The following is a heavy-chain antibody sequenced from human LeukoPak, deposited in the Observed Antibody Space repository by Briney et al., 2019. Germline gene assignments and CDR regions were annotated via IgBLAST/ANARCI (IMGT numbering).Heavy chain of an antibody. J-gene: IGHJ4*02. V-gene: IGHV3-30-3*01. D-gene: IGHD6-19*01. CDR2: ISYDGSNK. Sequence: GGSLRLSCAASGFTFSSYAMHWVRQAPGKGRRWVAVISYDGSNKYYADSVKGRFTISRDNSKNTLYLQMNSLRAEDTAVYYCASGAVAGYYYFDYWGQGTLVTVSS. CDR3: ASGAVAGYYYFDY. CDR1: GFTFSSYA.